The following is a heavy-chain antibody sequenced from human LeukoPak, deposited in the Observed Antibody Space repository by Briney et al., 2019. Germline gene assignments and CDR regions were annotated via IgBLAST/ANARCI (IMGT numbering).Heavy chain of an antibody. Sequence: SETLSLTCTVSGGSISSYYWSWIRQPAGKGLEWIGHIYPSGSTNYNPSLKSRVTMSVDTSKNQFSLNLSSVTAADTAVYYCASSYGSGSYPYWGQGTLVTVSS. D-gene: IGHD3-10*01. CDR1: GGSISSYY. V-gene: IGHV4-4*07. J-gene: IGHJ4*02. CDR2: IYPSGST. CDR3: ASSYGSGSYPY.